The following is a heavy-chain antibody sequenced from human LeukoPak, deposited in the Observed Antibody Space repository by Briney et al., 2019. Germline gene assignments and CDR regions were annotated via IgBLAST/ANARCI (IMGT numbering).Heavy chain of an antibody. CDR3: ARCRENDFWSGSPVDY. CDR2: ISGSGGST. J-gene: IGHJ4*02. D-gene: IGHD3-3*01. CDR1: GFTFSSYA. Sequence: GGSLRLSCAASGFTFSSYAMSWVRQAPGKGLEWVSAISGSGGSTYYADSVKGRFTISRDNSKNTLYLQMNSLRVEDTAVYYCARCRENDFWSGSPVDYWGQGTLVTVSS. V-gene: IGHV3-23*01.